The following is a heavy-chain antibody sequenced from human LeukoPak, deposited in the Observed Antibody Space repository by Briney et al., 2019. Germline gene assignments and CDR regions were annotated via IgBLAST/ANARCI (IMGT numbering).Heavy chain of an antibody. CDR1: GDTFSSYA. V-gene: IGHV1-69*04. D-gene: IGHD6-19*01. J-gene: IGHJ4*02. Sequence: ASVKVSCKASGDTFSSYAISWVRQAPGQGLEWMGRIIPILGIANYAQKFQGRVTITADKSTSTAYMELSSLRSEDTAVYYCARDKKQGIAVAGTCDYWGQGTLVTVSS. CDR2: IIPILGIA. CDR3: ARDKKQGIAVAGTCDY.